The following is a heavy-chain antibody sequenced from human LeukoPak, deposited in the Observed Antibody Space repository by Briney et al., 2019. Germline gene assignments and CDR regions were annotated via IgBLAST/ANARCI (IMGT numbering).Heavy chain of an antibody. CDR1: GYTFTGYY. Sequence: ASVKVSCKASGYTFTGYYMHWVRQAPGQGREWRGGINPNSGGTNYAQKCQGRVTMTRETSISTAYMELSRLRSADPAVYYCARVLRRGYDQYYYGMDVWGQGNTVTVSS. J-gene: IGHJ6*02. CDR2: INPNSGGT. D-gene: IGHD5-12*01. CDR3: ARVLRRGYDQYYYGMDV. V-gene: IGHV1-2*02.